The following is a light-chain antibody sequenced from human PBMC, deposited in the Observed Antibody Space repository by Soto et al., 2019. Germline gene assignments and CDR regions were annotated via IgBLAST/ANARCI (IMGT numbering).Light chain of an antibody. J-gene: IGLJ2*01. CDR2: RNH. CDR1: RSNIGTYA. CDR3: AAWDDSLRAVV. Sequence: QSVLTQSPSASVTPGQRVTISCSGSRSNIGTYAVNWYQQLPGAAPTLLIFRNHQRPSGVPARFSASKSGTSASLAISGLQSEDEADYYCAAWDDSLRAVVFGGGTKLTVL. V-gene: IGLV1-44*01.